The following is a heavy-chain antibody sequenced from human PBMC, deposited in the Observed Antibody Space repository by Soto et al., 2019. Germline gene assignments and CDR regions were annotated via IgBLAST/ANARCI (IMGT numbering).Heavy chain of an antibody. CDR2: TYYSGST. CDR3: ARSSQSTVTTFDY. V-gene: IGHV4-31*03. D-gene: IGHD4-17*01. CDR1: GGSISSGGYY. Sequence: QVQLQESGPGLVKPSQTLSLTCSVSGGSISSGGYYWSWIRQHQGKGLEWIGYTYYSGSTYYNPSLKSRVTISVDTSKNQFSLKLSSVTAADTAVYYCARSSQSTVTTFDYRGQGTLVTVSS. J-gene: IGHJ4*02.